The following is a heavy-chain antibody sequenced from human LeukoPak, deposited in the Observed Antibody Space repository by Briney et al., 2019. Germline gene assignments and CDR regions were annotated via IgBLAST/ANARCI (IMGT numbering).Heavy chain of an antibody. D-gene: IGHD3-3*01. J-gene: IGHJ4*02. CDR1: GCTFSSYA. V-gene: IGHV3-23*01. CDR2: ISGSGGST. CDR3: AKAFSGGTYDFWSGYWGLRFAFDY. Sequence: GGSLRLSCAASGCTFSSYAMSWGRQAPGKGLEWVSGISGSGGSTYYADSVKGGFTISRAHSKTPLYLQLNSLRAEDTAVYYCAKAFSGGTYDFWSGYWGLRFAFDYWGQGTLVTVSS.